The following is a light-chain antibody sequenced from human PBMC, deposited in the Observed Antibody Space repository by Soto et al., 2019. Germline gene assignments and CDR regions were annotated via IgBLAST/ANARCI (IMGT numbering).Light chain of an antibody. J-gene: IGLJ2*01. Sequence: QSALTQPASVSGSPGQSITISCTGTSSDVGGYNYVSWYQQHPGTAPKLMIYDVSNRPSGVSNCFSGSKSGNTASLTISGLQAEDDSDYNCSSYTSSSSVVFGGGTKLTVL. CDR3: SSYTSSSSVV. V-gene: IGLV2-14*01. CDR2: DVS. CDR1: SSDVGGYNY.